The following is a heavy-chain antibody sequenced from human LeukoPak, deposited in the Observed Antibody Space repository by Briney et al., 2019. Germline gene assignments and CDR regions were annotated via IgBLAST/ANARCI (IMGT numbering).Heavy chain of an antibody. CDR1: GYTFTSYY. J-gene: IGHJ4*02. D-gene: IGHD3-16*01. CDR2: INPSGGSA. Sequence: GASVKVSCKASGYTFTSYYMHWVRQAPGQGLEWMGIINPSGGSATYAQKFQGRVSMTRDTSTSTVYMELSSLRSEDTAVYYCAGGGDPYYFDYWGQGTLVTVSS. CDR3: AGGGDPYYFDY. V-gene: IGHV1-46*01.